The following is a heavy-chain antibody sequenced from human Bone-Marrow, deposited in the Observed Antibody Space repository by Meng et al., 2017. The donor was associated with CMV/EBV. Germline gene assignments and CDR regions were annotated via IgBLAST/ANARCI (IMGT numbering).Heavy chain of an antibody. V-gene: IGHV3-21*01. D-gene: IGHD2-15*01. CDR2: ISSSSSYI. CDR3: ARDGYGY. CDR1: GFTFSSYW. J-gene: IGHJ4*02. Sequence: GESLKISCAASGFTFSSYWMHWVRQAPGKGLEWVSSISSSSSYIYYADSVKGRFTISRDNAKNSLYLQMNSLRAEDTAVYYCARDGYGYWGQGTLVTVSS.